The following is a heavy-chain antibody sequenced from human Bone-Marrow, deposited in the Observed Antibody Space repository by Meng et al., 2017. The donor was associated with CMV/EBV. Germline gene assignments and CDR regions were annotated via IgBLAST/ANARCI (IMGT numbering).Heavy chain of an antibody. J-gene: IGHJ3*02. V-gene: IGHV3-20*04. Sequence: GESLKISCAASGFTFSDYYMSWIRQAPGKGLEWVSGINWNGDNTGYADSVKGRFTISRDNAKNSLYLQMNSLRAEDTALYYCARPITGGDALDIWGQGTMVTVSS. CDR2: INWNGDNT. CDR3: ARPITGGDALDI. CDR1: GFTFSDYY. D-gene: IGHD7-27*01.